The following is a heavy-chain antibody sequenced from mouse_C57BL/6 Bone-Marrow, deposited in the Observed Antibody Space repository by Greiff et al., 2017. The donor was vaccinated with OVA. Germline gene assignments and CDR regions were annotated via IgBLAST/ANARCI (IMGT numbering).Heavy chain of an antibody. D-gene: IGHD2-14*01. J-gene: IGHJ1*03. CDR2: IRNKANGYTT. CDR3: ARLVLQGTNYWYFDV. Sequence: DVMLVESGGGLVQPGGSLSLSCAASGFTFTDYYMSWVRQPPGKALEWLGFIRNKANGYTTESSASVKGRFTISRDNSPSILYLQMNALRAEDSATYYCARLVLQGTNYWYFDVWGTGTTVTVSS. V-gene: IGHV7-3*01. CDR1: GFTFTDYY.